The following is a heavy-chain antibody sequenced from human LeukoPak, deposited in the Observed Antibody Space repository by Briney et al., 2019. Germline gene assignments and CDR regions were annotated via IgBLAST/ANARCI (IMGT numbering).Heavy chain of an antibody. CDR2: ISAYNGNT. D-gene: IGHD6-19*01. CDR3: ARGGGTVAGTWFDP. CDR1: GYTFTNYG. J-gene: IGHJ5*02. Sequence: ASVKVSCKTSGYTFTNYGICWVRQAPGQGLEWMGWISAYNGNTKYEQKLQGRVTMTTDTSTSTAYMELRSLRSDDTAVYHCARGGGTVAGTWFDPWGQGTLVTVSS. V-gene: IGHV1-18*01.